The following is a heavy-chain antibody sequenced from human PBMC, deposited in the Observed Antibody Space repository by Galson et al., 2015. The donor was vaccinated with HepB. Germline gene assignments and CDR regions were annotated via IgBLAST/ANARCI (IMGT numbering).Heavy chain of an antibody. Sequence: SVKVSCKASGGTFSRYAISWVRQAPGQGLEWMGRIIPILGIANYAQKFQGRVTITADKSTSTAYMELSSLRSEDTAVYYCARDSSGWTPFDYWGQGTLVTVSS. CDR3: ARDSSGWTPFDY. D-gene: IGHD6-19*01. CDR2: IIPILGIA. V-gene: IGHV1-69*04. J-gene: IGHJ4*02. CDR1: GGTFSRYA.